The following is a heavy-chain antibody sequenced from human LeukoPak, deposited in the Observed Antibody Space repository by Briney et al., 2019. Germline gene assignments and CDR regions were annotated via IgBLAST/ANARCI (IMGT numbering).Heavy chain of an antibody. D-gene: IGHD3-10*01. J-gene: IGHJ3*01. V-gene: IGHV3-66*01. Sequence: TGGSLRLSCTASEFNVSDNYMTWVRQAPGKGLEWVSVVYSGGSPYYADSVKGRFTISRDNSKNTLYLQMSSLRAEDTAVYYCAREVELYAFDVWGRGTMVTVSS. CDR1: EFNVSDNY. CDR2: VYSGGSP. CDR3: AREVELYAFDV.